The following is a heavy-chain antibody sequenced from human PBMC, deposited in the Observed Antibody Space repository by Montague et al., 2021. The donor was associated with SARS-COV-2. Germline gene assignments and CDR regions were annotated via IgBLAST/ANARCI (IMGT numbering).Heavy chain of an antibody. D-gene: IGHD3-10*01. Sequence: SLRLSCAASGFTFSYYPLHWVRQAPGKGLEWVAVDGSEVQYIDSVKGRFTISRDNSKNTLLLQMNSLRPEDTALYYCARDSYGSIDYWGQGTLVTVSS. J-gene: IGHJ4*02. CDR1: GFTFSYYP. CDR3: ARDSYGSIDY. CDR2: DGSEV. V-gene: IGHV3-30*04.